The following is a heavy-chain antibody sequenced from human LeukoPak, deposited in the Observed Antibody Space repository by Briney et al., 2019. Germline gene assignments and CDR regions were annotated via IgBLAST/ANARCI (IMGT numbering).Heavy chain of an antibody. CDR3: ARGGASGSYFR. D-gene: IGHD3-10*01. V-gene: IGHV4-34*01. J-gene: IGHJ4*02. CDR1: GFTVSSNY. CDR2: INHSGST. Sequence: GSLRLSCAASGFTVSSNYMSWIRQPPGKGLEWIGEINHSGSTNYNPSLKSRVTISVDTSKNQFSLKLSSVTAADTAVYYCARGGASGSYFRWGQGTLVTVSS.